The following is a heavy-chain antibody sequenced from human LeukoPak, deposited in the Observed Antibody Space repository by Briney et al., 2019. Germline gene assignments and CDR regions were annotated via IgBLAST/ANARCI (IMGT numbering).Heavy chain of an antibody. CDR1: GYTFTSYG. CDR2: ISAYNGNT. CDR3: ARGHHYDSSGYPGD. V-gene: IGHV1-18*01. J-gene: IGHJ4*02. D-gene: IGHD3-22*01. Sequence: ASVKVSCKASGYTFTSYGISWVRQAPGQGLEWMGWISAYNGNTNYAQKLQGRVTMTTDTSTSTAYMELRSLRSDDTAVYYCARGHHYDSSGYPGDWGQGTLVTVSS.